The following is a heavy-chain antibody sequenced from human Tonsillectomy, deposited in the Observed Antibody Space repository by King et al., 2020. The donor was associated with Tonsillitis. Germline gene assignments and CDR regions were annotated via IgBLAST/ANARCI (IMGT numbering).Heavy chain of an antibody. Sequence: QLVQSGGDLVQPGGSLRLSCAASGFTFSSYAMSWVRQAPGEGLEWVSTISGSGGSTFYADSVKGRFTISRDNSKITLYLQMNSLRAEDTAVYYCAKGAPGIAVAGSGAGDYGGQGTLVTVAS. CDR3: AKGAPGIAVAGSGAGDY. V-gene: IGHV3-23*04. CDR2: ISGSGGST. D-gene: IGHD6-19*01. J-gene: IGHJ4*02. CDR1: GFTFSSYA.